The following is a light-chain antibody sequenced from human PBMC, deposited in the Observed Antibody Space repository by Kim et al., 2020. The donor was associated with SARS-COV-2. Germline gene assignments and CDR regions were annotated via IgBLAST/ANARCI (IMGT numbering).Light chain of an antibody. CDR1: QRVRSSY. V-gene: IGKV3-20*01. Sequence: LSPGDRATLSCRASQRVRSSYFAWYQQQPGAAPRLLIYGASSRATGIPDRFSGSASGTDFTLTISRLEPEVFAVYYCQQYSSSVTFGGGTKEEIK. CDR2: GAS. CDR3: QQYSSSVT. J-gene: IGKJ4*01.